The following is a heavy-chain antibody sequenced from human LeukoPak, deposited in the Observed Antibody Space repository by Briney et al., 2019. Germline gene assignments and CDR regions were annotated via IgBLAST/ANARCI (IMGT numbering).Heavy chain of an antibody. V-gene: IGHV1-2*02. D-gene: IGHD2-8*01. CDR1: GYTFTGYY. CDR2: INPNSGGT. Sequence: SVKVSCKASGYTFTGYYMHWVRQAPGQGLEWMGWINPNSGGTNYAQKFQGRVTMTRDTSISTAYMELSRLRSDDTAVYYCAGSLGYCTSNVCYLKYWGQGTLVTVSS. CDR3: AGSLGYCTSNVCYLKY. J-gene: IGHJ4*02.